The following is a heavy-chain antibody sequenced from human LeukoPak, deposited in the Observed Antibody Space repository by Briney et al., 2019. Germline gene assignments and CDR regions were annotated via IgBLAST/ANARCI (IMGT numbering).Heavy chain of an antibody. J-gene: IGHJ6*02. Sequence: PGGSLRLSCAASGFTFSSYAMNWVRQAPGKGLQWVSALSGSGAKTYYADSVKGRFIISRDNSKNTLYLQMNRLRAEDTAVYYCAKDQGSYGMDVWGQGTTVTVSS. CDR2: LSGSGAKT. CDR3: AKDQGSYGMDV. V-gene: IGHV3-23*01. CDR1: GFTFSSYA.